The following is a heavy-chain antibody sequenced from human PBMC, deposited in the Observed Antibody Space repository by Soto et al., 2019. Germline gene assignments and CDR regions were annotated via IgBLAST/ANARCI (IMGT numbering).Heavy chain of an antibody. CDR1: GYTFSNYG. CDR3: ARERTAMDTIDY. Sequence: ASVKVSCKTSGYTFSNYGINWVRQAPGQGLEWMGWISAYNGNTNFAQKLQGRVSLTTDTSTTTAYMELRSLTSDDTAVYYCARERTAMDTIDYWGQGTLVTVSS. D-gene: IGHD5-18*01. CDR2: ISAYNGNT. J-gene: IGHJ4*02. V-gene: IGHV1-18*01.